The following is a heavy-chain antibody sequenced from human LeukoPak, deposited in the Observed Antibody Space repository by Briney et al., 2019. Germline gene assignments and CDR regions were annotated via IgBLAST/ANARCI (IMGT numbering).Heavy chain of an antibody. CDR1: GGTFSSYA. V-gene: IGHV1-69*04. J-gene: IGHJ4*02. CDR3: ARADYSGDIDY. CDR2: IIPILGIA. Sequence: SVKVSCKASGGTFSSYAISWVRQAPGQGLEWMGRIIPILGIANYAQKFQGRVTITADKSTSTAYTELSSLRSEDTAVYYCARADYSGDIDYWGQGTLVTVSS. D-gene: IGHD3-10*01.